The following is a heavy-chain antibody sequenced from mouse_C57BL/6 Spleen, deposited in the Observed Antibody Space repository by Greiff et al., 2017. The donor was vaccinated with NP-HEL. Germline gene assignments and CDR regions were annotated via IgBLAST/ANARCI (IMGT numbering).Heavy chain of an antibody. CDR1: GFTFSDAW. D-gene: IGHD4-1*01. CDR3: TRHPGTNYFDY. CDR2: IRNKANNHAT. V-gene: IGHV6-6*01. J-gene: IGHJ2*01. Sequence: EVKLQESGGGLVQPGGSMKLSCAASGFTFSDAWMDWVRQSPEKGLEWVAEIRNKANNHATYYAESVKGRFTISRDDSKSSVYLQMNSLRAEDTGIYYCTRHPGTNYFDYWGQGTTLTVSS.